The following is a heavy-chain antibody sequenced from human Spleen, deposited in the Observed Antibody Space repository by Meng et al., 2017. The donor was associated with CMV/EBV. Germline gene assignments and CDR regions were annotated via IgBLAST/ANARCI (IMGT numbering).Heavy chain of an antibody. D-gene: IGHD6-19*01. V-gene: IGHV1-2*02. CDR1: GYTFIGSF. CDR2: INPYNGST. Sequence: ASVKVSCKASGYTFIGSFIHWVRQAPGQGLECMAWINPYNGSTYFAQRFQGRVTMTRDTSISTAYMELSRLTSDDTVVYYCARDLAGDAFDMWGQGTMVTVSS. CDR3: ARDLAGDAFDM. J-gene: IGHJ3*02.